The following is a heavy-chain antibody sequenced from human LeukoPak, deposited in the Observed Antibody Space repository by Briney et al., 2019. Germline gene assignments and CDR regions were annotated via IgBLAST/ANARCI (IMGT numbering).Heavy chain of an antibody. CDR2: IYSGGST. V-gene: IGHV3-53*04. J-gene: IGHJ4*02. D-gene: IGHD5-12*01. CDR3: ARAYGYSGYDYLDY. CDR1: GFAVSSNY. Sequence: GGSLRLSCAASGFAVSSNYMSWVRQAPGKGLEWVSVIYSGGSTYYADSVKGRFTISRHNSKNTLYLQMNSLRAEDTAVYYCARAYGYSGYDYLDYWGQGTLVTVSS.